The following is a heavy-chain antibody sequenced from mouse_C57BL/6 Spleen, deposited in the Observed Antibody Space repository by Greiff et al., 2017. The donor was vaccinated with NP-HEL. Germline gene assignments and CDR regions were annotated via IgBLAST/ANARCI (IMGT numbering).Heavy chain of an antibody. CDR3: ARGDHWYFDV. CDR2: IYPGSGNT. J-gene: IGHJ1*03. V-gene: IGHV1-66*01. Sequence: QVQLKRSGPELVKPGASVKISCKASGYSFTSYYIHWVKQRPGQGLEWIGWIYPGSGNTKYNEKFKGKATLTADTSSSTAYMQLSSLTSEDSAVYYCARGDHWYFDVWGTGTTVTVSS. CDR1: GYSFTSYY.